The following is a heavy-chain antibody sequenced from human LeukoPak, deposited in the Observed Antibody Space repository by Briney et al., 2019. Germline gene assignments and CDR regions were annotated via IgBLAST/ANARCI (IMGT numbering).Heavy chain of an antibody. D-gene: IGHD3-22*01. J-gene: IGHJ6*03. CDR3: ARDPAPNYYDDKYYCYYMDV. Sequence: GGSLRLSCAASGFTFSSYGMHWVRQAPGKGLEWVAVIWYDGSNKYYADSVKGRFTISRDNSKNTLYLQMNSLRAEDTAVYYCARDPAPNYYDDKYYCYYMDVWGKGTTVTVSS. CDR1: GFTFSSYG. CDR2: IWYDGSNK. V-gene: IGHV3-33*01.